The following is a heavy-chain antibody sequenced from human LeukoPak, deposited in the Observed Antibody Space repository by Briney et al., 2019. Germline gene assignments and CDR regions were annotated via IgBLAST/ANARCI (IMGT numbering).Heavy chain of an antibody. CDR2: ISGSGGST. CDR1: GFTFSSYA. J-gene: IGHJ4*02. Sequence: GGSLSLSCAASGFTFSSYAMSWVRQAPGEGLEWVSAISGSGGSTYYADSGKGRFTISRDNSKNTLYLQMNSLRAEDTAVYCGARLPVYCSGGSCYPTLDYWGQGTLVTVSS. V-gene: IGHV3-23*01. D-gene: IGHD2-15*01. CDR3: ARLPVYCSGGSCYPTLDY.